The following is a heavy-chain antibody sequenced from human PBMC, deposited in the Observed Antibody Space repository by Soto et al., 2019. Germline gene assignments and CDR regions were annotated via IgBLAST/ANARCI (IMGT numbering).Heavy chain of an antibody. CDR3: ARHPYNYGTPAGVFDI. Sequence: LGVSLKISCKGSGYSFISYWIGWVREMPGKGLEWMGIIYPGDSDTRYSPSFQGQVTISADKSISTAYLQWSSLKASDTAIYYCARHPYNYGTPAGVFDIWGQGTRVTVSS. J-gene: IGHJ3*02. D-gene: IGHD5-18*01. V-gene: IGHV5-51*01. CDR2: IYPGDSDT. CDR1: GYSFISYW.